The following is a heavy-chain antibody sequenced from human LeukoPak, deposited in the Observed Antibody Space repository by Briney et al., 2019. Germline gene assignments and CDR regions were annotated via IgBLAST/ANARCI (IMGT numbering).Heavy chain of an antibody. CDR1: GFTFSSHA. V-gene: IGHV3-48*03. CDR3: AREGVHDASDI. J-gene: IGHJ3*02. Sequence: GGSLRLSCSAAGFTFSSHAMHWARQAPGKGLEWVSYISSSGSTIYYADSVKGRFTISRDNAKNSLYLQMNSLRAEDTAVYYCAREGVHDASDIWGQGTMVTVSS. CDR2: ISSSGSTI.